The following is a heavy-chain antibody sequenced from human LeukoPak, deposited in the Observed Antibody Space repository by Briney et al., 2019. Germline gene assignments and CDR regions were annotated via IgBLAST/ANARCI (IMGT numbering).Heavy chain of an antibody. CDR1: GFTFSSYG. Sequence: GGSLRLSCAASGFTFSSYGMSWVRQAPGKGLEWVSAISGSGGSTYYADSVKGRFTISRDNAKNSLYLQMNSLRAEDTAVYNCARDSGWYTGFDYWGQGTLVTVSS. J-gene: IGHJ4*02. V-gene: IGHV3-23*01. CDR2: ISGSGGST. CDR3: ARDSGWYTGFDY. D-gene: IGHD6-19*01.